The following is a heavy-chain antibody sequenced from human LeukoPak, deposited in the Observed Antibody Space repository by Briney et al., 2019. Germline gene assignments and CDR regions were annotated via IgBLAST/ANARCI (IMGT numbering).Heavy chain of an antibody. D-gene: IGHD1-26*01. J-gene: IGHJ5*02. CDR1: GGSISSGSYY. CDR3: AGGSYPDWFDP. CDR2: IYTSGST. Sequence: PSQTLSLTCTVSGGSISSGSYYWSWIRQPAGKGLEWIGRIYTSGSTNYNPSLKSRVTISVDTSKNQFSLKLSSVTAADTAVYYCAGGSYPDWFDPWGLGTLVTVSS. V-gene: IGHV4-61*02.